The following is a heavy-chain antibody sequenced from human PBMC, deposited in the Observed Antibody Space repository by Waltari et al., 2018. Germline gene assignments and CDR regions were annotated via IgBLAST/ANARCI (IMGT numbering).Heavy chain of an antibody. CDR3: AKAASSGYLGYYYYGMDV. D-gene: IGHD3-22*01. V-gene: IGHV3-23*01. J-gene: IGHJ6*02. Sequence: EVQLLESGGGLVQPGGSLRLSGAASGFTFSSYAMSWVRQAPGKGLVCVSAMSGMCGSTYYADSVRGRFTSSRDNSKNTLYLQMNSLRAEDTSVYYCAKAASSGYLGYYYYGMDVWGQGTTVTVSS. CDR1: GFTFSSYA. CDR2: MSGMCGST.